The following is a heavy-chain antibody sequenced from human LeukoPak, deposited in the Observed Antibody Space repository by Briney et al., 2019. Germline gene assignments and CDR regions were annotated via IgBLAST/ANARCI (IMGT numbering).Heavy chain of an antibody. CDR2: IKQDGSEK. D-gene: IGHD4-17*01. Sequence: GGSLTLSCAASGFTFSSYWMSWVRQAPGKGLEWVANIKQDGSEKYYVDSVKGRLTISRDNAKNSLYLQMNSLRAEDTAVYYCARLTVTTFPFFDYWGQGTLVTVSS. CDR3: ARLTVTTFPFFDY. CDR1: GFTFSSYW. J-gene: IGHJ4*02. V-gene: IGHV3-7*02.